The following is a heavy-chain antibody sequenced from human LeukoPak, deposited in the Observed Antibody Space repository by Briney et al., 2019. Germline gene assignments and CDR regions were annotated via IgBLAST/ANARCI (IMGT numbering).Heavy chain of an antibody. Sequence: PSETLSLTCAVSGASISSSNWWSWVRPPPGKGLEWIGEIYHSGNTHYNPSLKSRVTISLDKSKNQFSLKLISVTAADTAVYYCARGDSAWLEYYFDYWSQGTLVTVSS. CDR3: ARGDSAWLEYYFDY. CDR2: IYHSGNT. J-gene: IGHJ4*02. CDR1: GASISSSNW. D-gene: IGHD6-19*01. V-gene: IGHV4-4*02.